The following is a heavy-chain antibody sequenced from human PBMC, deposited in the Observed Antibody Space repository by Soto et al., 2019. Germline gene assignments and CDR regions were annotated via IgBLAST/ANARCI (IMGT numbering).Heavy chain of an antibody. CDR2: INPHGGNT. D-gene: IGHD5-12*01. Sequence: ASVKVSCKAPGYSFTNCYMQWVRLAPGQGLEWMGLINPHGGNTIYAQNFQGRVTMTRDTSTSTVYMELSSLRSDDTAVYYCAGGSGYENLDYWGQGTLVTVSS. V-gene: IGHV1-46*01. J-gene: IGHJ4*02. CDR3: AGGSGYENLDY. CDR1: GYSFTNCY.